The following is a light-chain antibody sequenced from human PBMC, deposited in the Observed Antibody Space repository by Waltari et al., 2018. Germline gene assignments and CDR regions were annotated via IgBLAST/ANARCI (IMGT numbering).Light chain of an antibody. Sequence: EVVLTQSPATLSLSPGERATLSCRASQSVSNSLAWYRQKPGQAPSLLIYDASTRAAGIPGRVSGSGSGTDFTLTISSLEPEDFAVYYCQLRTGWPMTFGQGKRLEIK. CDR2: DAS. V-gene: IGKV3-11*01. CDR3: QLRTGWPMT. CDR1: QSVSNS. J-gene: IGKJ5*01.